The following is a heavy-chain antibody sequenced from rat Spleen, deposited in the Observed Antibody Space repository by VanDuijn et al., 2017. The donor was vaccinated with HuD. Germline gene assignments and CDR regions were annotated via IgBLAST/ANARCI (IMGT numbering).Heavy chain of an antibody. V-gene: IGHV5-29*01. CDR1: GFTFSNYG. CDR2: ISYDGSST. D-gene: IGHD1-12*01. CDR3: ASQRTMID. J-gene: IGHJ2*01. Sequence: EVQLVESDGGLVQPGRSLKLSCAASGFTFSNYGMHWIRQAPTKGLEWVATISYDGSSTYYRDSVKGRFTIARANAKSTLYLQMNSLRSEYTATYYCASQRTMIDWGQGVMVTVSS.